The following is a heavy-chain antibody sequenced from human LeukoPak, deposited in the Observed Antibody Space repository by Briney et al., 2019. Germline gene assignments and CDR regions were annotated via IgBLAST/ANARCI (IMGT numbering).Heavy chain of an antibody. J-gene: IGHJ4*02. CDR2: INSDGSST. D-gene: IGHD6-13*01. Sequence: GGSLRLSCAASGFTFSSYWMHWVRQAPGKELLWVTRINSDGSSTSYADSVKGRFTISRDNAKNTLYLQMNSLRAEDTAVYYCARRIAAAAAPYYFDYWGQGTLVTVSS. V-gene: IGHV3-74*01. CDR1: GFTFSSYW. CDR3: ARRIAAAAAPYYFDY.